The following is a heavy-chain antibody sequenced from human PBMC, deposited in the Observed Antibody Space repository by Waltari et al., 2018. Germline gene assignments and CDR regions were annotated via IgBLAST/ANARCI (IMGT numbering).Heavy chain of an antibody. CDR1: GSSISSYY. D-gene: IGHD5-12*01. CDR2: IYYSGST. Sequence: QVQLQESGPGLVKPSETLSLTCTVAGSSISSYYWSWIRQPPGKGLEWIGYIYYSGSTNYNPSLKSRVTISVDTSKNQFSLKLSSVTAADTAVYYCARGYSGYDYLGVYYYMDVWGKGTTVTVSS. J-gene: IGHJ6*03. CDR3: ARGYSGYDYLGVYYYMDV. V-gene: IGHV4-59*01.